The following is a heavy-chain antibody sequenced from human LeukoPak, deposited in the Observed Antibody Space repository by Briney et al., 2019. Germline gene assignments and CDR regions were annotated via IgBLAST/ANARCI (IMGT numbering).Heavy chain of an antibody. J-gene: IGHJ5*02. Sequence: GGSLRLSCAASGFSFSSYAMSWVRQAPGKGLEWVSSASGSGGTTDYADSVKGRFIISRDNPRNTLYLQMNSLRGGDTAMYYCTKGQSGTSFDPWGQGTLVTVSS. V-gene: IGHV3-23*01. D-gene: IGHD2-15*01. CDR1: GFSFSSYA. CDR2: ASGSGGTT. CDR3: TKGQSGTSFDP.